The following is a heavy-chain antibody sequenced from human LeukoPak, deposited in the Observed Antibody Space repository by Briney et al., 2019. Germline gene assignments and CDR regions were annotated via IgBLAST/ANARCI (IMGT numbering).Heavy chain of an antibody. CDR1: GDSVSSNSAA. J-gene: IGHJ4*02. D-gene: IGHD6-19*01. CDR3: ARVTEKQYLPFDS. CDR2: TYYSTRWYN. Sequence: QTLSLTCAISGDSVSSNSAAWNWIRQSPSRGLEWLGRTYYSTRWYNEYALSVKSRITINPDTSKNQFSLQLNSVTPEDTAVYYCARVTEKQYLPFDSWGQGTLVTVPT. V-gene: IGHV6-1*01.